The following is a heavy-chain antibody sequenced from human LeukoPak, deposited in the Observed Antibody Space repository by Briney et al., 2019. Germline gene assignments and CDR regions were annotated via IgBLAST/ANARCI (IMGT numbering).Heavy chain of an antibody. CDR2: ISSDGSQQ. Sequence: GESLKISCAASGFTFSSFGMHWVRQAPGKGLEWVAIISSDGSQQYYSDSVKGRFSISRDDSKNTLYLQMNSLRAEDTATYFCVKEGVTTRYNFDYWGQGTLVTVSS. V-gene: IGHV3-30*18. D-gene: IGHD2/OR15-2a*01. J-gene: IGHJ4*02. CDR3: VKEGVTTRYNFDY. CDR1: GFTFSSFG.